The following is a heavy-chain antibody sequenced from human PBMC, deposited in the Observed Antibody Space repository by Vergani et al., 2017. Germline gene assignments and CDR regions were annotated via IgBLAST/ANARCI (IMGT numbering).Heavy chain of an antibody. J-gene: IGHJ4*02. D-gene: IGHD1-26*01. CDR2: IFYSGST. V-gene: IGHV4-59*01. Sequence: QVQLQESGPGLVKPSETLSLTCTVSGGYISSYYWSWIRQPPGKGLEWIGYIFYSGSTNYNPSLKIRVTISVDTSKNQFSLKLSSVTAADTAVYYWARDSTKVGYFDYWGQGTLVTVSS. CDR3: ARDSTKVGYFDY. CDR1: GGYISSYY.